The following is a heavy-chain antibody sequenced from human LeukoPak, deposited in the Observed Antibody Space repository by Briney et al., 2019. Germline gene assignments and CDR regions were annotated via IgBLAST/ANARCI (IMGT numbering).Heavy chain of an antibody. J-gene: IGHJ4*02. CDR1: GFTFSSYA. CDR2: ISGSGGST. V-gene: IGHV3-23*01. Sequence: GGSLRLSCAASGFTFSSYAMSCVRQAPGKGLEWVSGISGSGGSTYYADSVKGRFTISRDNSKNTLYLQMNSLRAEDTAVYYCAKGTLAHYYDSSGYYHLSFDYWGQGTLVTVSP. CDR3: AKGTLAHYYDSSGYYHLSFDY. D-gene: IGHD3-22*01.